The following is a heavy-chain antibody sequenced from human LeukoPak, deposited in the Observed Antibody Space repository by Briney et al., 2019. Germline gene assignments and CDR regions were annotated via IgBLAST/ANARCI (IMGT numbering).Heavy chain of an antibody. Sequence: AALPISCSAAGVSIRGYYWRGGRPPRGRGVEWVGFIYHSVSTDFNPSLKIRFTISVATSEKQLSLKLTSVTAADTAVYYCAREGGIWFGDFPYFDYWGRGTLVTVSS. J-gene: IGHJ4*02. V-gene: IGHV4-59*01. CDR2: IYHSVST. CDR3: AREGGIWFGDFPYFDY. CDR1: GVSIRGYY. D-gene: IGHD3-10*01.